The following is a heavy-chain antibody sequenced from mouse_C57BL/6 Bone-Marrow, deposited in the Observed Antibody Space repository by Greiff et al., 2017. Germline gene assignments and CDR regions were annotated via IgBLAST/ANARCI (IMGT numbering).Heavy chain of an antibody. CDR1: GYTFTSYW. CDR2: IDPSDSYT. D-gene: IGHD1-1*01. V-gene: IGHV1-50*01. CDR3: ARSNYGSPYYFDY. J-gene: IGHJ2*01. Sequence: VQLHQPGAELVKPGASVKLSCKASGYTFTSYWMQWVKQRPGQGLEWIGEIDPSDSYTNYNQKFKGKATLTVDTSSSTAYMQLSSLTSEDSAVYYCARSNYGSPYYFDYWGQGTTLTVSS.